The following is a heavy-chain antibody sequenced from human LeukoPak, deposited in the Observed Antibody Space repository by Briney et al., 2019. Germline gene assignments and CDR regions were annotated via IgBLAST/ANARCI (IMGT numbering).Heavy chain of an antibody. V-gene: IGHV3-30*04. J-gene: IGHJ4*02. Sequence: GGSLGLSCAASGFTFSSYAMHWVRQAPGKGLEWVAVISYDGSNKYYADSVKGRFTISRDNSKNTLYLQMNSLRAEDTAVYYCARDRERYCSGGSCQNFDYWGQGTLVTVSS. D-gene: IGHD2-15*01. CDR3: ARDRERYCSGGSCQNFDY. CDR2: ISYDGSNK. CDR1: GFTFSSYA.